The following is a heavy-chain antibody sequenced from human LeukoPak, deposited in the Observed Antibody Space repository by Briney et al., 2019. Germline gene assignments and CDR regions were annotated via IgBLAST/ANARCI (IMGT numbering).Heavy chain of an antibody. CDR3: AREGIQNLGYCSSTSCHYYFDY. D-gene: IGHD2-2*01. V-gene: IGHV1-18*01. J-gene: IGHJ4*02. CDR2: ISAYNGNT. Sequence: ASVKVSCKASGYTFTSYGISWVRQAPGQGLEWMGWISAYNGNTNYAQKLQGRVTMTTDTSTSTAYMELRSLRSDDTAVYYCAREGIQNLGYCSSTSCHYYFDYWGQGTLVTVSS. CDR1: GYTFTSYG.